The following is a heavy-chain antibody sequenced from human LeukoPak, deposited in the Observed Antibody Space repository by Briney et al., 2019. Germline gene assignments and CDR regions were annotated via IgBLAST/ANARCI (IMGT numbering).Heavy chain of an antibody. V-gene: IGHV1-69*13. J-gene: IGHJ5*02. Sequence: GASVKLSCKASGGTFTSYAISWVRQAPGQGLEWMGGIIPIFGTANYAQKFQGRVTITSDESTSTAYMELSSLRSEDTAVYYCARDLYDSSGYSSCGQGTLVTVSS. CDR3: ARDLYDSSGYSS. D-gene: IGHD3-22*01. CDR2: IIPIFGTA. CDR1: GGTFTSYA.